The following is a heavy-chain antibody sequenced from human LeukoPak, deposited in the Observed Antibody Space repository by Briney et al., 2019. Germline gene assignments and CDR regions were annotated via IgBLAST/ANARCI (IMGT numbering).Heavy chain of an antibody. CDR2: ISSSSSYI. D-gene: IGHD3-10*01. CDR1: GFTFSSYS. Sequence: GGSLRLSCAASGFTFSSYSMNWVRQAPGKGLEWVSSISSSSSYIYYADSVKGRFTISRDNAKNSLYLQMNSLRAEDTAVYYCARDYFGLYYFDYWGQGTLVTVSS. V-gene: IGHV3-21*01. J-gene: IGHJ4*02. CDR3: ARDYFGLYYFDY.